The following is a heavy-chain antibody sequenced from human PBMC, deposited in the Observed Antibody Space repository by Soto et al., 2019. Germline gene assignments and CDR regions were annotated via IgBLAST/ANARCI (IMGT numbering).Heavy chain of an antibody. CDR1: GGSISSYY. D-gene: IGHD1-26*01. V-gene: IGHV4-59*01. CDR2: IYYSGST. CDR3: AGIDVGASPPDYYYYGMDV. J-gene: IGHJ6*02. Sequence: PSETLSLTCTVSGGSISSYYWSWIRQPPGKGLEWIGYIYYSGSTNYNPSLKSRVTISVDTSKNQFSLKLSSVTAADAAVYYCAGIDVGASPPDYYYYGMDVWGQGTTVTVSS.